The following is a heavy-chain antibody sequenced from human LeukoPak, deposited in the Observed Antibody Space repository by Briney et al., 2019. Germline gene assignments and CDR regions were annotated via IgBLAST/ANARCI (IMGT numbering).Heavy chain of an antibody. D-gene: IGHD3-22*01. CDR3: ARDYDSSGLYYFDY. V-gene: IGHV1-2*02. Sequence: ASVKVSCKASGYTFTGYYIHWVRQAPGQGLEWMGWINPNSGGTNYAQKFQGRVTMTRDTSISTAYMELSRLRSDDTAVYYCARDYDSSGLYYFDYWGQGTLVTVSS. CDR1: GYTFTGYY. CDR2: INPNSGGT. J-gene: IGHJ4*02.